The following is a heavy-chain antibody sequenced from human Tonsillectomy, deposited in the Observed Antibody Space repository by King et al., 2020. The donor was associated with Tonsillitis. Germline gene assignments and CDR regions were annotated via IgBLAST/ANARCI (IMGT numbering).Heavy chain of an antibody. J-gene: IGHJ6*02. CDR1: GFTFGNFG. V-gene: IGHV3-30*18. CDR3: AKEVGSVRYLLIQNYSSYGMDV. CDR2: IAYDGSNK. D-gene: IGHD3-10*01. Sequence: QVQLVESGGGVVQPGRSLRLSCAASGFTFGNFGMHWVRQAPGKGLEWVAVIAYDGSNKYYAESVKGRFTISRDNSKNTLYLQMNSQRAEDTAVYYCAKEVGSVRYLLIQNYSSYGMDVWGQGSTVTVSS.